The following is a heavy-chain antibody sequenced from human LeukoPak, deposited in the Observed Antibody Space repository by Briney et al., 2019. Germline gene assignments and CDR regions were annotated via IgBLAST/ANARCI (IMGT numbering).Heavy chain of an antibody. CDR2: ISSNGGST. J-gene: IGHJ4*02. CDR1: GFTFSSYA. V-gene: IGHV3-64*01. D-gene: IGHD6-13*01. Sequence: PGGSLRLSCAASGFTFSSYAMHWVRQAPGKGLEYVSSISSNGGSTYYANSVKGRFTISRDNSKNTLYLQMGSLRAEDMAVYYCARNLIPEQLVLNFWGQGILVTVSS. CDR3: ARNLIPEQLVLNF.